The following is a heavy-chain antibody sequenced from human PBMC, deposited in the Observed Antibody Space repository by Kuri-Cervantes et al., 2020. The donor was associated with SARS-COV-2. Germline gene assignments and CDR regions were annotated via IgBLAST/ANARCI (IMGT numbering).Heavy chain of an antibody. Sequence: ASVKVSCKAGGYTFTNYYIHWVRQAPGQGLEWMGVINPSDDSTTYAQKFQDRVTMTRDTSTSTVYMELSSLRSEDTAVYYCAGQLGALFDYWGQGTLVTVSS. J-gene: IGHJ4*02. V-gene: IGHV1-46*01. CDR2: INPSDDST. D-gene: IGHD6-6*01. CDR3: AGQLGALFDY. CDR1: GYTFTNYY.